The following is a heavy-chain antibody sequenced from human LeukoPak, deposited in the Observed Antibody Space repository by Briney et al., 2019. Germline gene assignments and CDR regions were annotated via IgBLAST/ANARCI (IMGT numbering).Heavy chain of an antibody. CDR2: IYHSGST. V-gene: IGHV4-30-2*01. CDR1: GGSISSGGYS. D-gene: IGHD3-22*01. J-gene: IGHJ3*02. Sequence: PSETLSLTCAVSGGSISSGGYSWSWIRQPPGKGLEWIGYIYHSGSTYYNPSLKSRVTISVDRSKNQFSLKLSSVTAADTAVYYCARVGYYDSSDYPGAFDIWGQGTMVTVSS. CDR3: ARVGYYDSSDYPGAFDI.